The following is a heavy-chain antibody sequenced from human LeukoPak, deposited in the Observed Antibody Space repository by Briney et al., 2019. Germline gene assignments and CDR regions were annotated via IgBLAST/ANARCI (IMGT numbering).Heavy chain of an antibody. CDR2: INHSGST. CDR3: ARGPGPARGRFDY. Sequence: KPSETLSLTCAVYGGSLSGYYWSWIRQPPGKGLEWMGEINHSGSTNYNPSLKSRVTISVDTSKNQFSLKLSSVTAADTAVYYCARGPGPARGRFDYWGQGTLVTVSS. J-gene: IGHJ4*02. D-gene: IGHD3-10*01. CDR1: GGSLSGYY. V-gene: IGHV4-34*01.